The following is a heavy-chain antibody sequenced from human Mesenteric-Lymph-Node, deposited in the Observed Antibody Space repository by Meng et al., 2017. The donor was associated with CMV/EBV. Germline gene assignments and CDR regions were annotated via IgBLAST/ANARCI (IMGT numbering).Heavy chain of an antibody. Sequence: GGSLRLSCAASGFTFSSYEMNWVRQAPGKGLEWVSYISSSGTTIYYADSVRGRFTISRDNAKNSLYLQMNSLRAEDTAVYYCARVRGSYNYGMDVWGQGATVTVSS. CDR3: ARVRGSYNYGMDV. D-gene: IGHD1-26*01. CDR1: GFTFSSYE. CDR2: ISSSGTTI. J-gene: IGHJ6*02. V-gene: IGHV3-48*03.